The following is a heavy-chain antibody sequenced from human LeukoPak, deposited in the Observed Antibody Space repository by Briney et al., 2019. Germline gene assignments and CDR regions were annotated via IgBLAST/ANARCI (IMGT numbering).Heavy chain of an antibody. J-gene: IGHJ4*02. CDR3: ARGGNYYDSSGYYFDY. CDR2: IYTSGST. Sequence: SETLSLTCPVSGGSISSYYWSWIQQPAGKGLEWIGRIYTSGSTNYNPSLKSRVTMSVDTSKNQFTLKLSSVTAADTAVYYCARGGNYYDSSGYYFDYWGQGTLVTVSS. V-gene: IGHV4-4*07. CDR1: GGSISSYY. D-gene: IGHD3-22*01.